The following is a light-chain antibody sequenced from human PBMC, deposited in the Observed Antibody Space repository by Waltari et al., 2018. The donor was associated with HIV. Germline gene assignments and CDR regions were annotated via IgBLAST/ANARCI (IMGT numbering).Light chain of an antibody. J-gene: IGLJ3*02. CDR1: RSNIGNND. Sequence: QSVLTQPPSASGTPGQRVTISCSGSRSNIGNNDVYWFQQLPGTAPKLLIYRNNQRPSGVPARFTGSKSGTSASLAISGLRSEDEADYYCDAWDDSLSGRVFGGGTKLTVL. CDR2: RNN. CDR3: DAWDDSLSGRV. V-gene: IGLV1-47*01.